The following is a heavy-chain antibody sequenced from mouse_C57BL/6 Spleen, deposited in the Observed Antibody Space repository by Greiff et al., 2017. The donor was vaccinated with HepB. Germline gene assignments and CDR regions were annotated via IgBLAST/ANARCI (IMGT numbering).Heavy chain of an antibody. V-gene: IGHV1-81*01. CDR1: GYTFTSYG. CDR3: AREGYYGSSLYYFDY. CDR2: IYPRSGNT. D-gene: IGHD1-1*01. J-gene: IGHJ2*01. Sequence: VKLMESGAELARPGASVKLSCKASGYTFTSYGISWVKQRTGQGLEWIGEIYPRSGNTYYNEKFKGKATLTADKSSSTAYMELRSLTSEDSAVYFCAREGYYGSSLYYFDYWGQGTTLTVSS.